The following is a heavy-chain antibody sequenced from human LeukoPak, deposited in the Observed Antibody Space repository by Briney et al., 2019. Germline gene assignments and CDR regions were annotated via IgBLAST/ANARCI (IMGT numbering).Heavy chain of an antibody. CDR2: IGTAGDT. CDR1: GFTFSSYD. CDR3: ARRTAGDCTGGSCYGFQH. J-gene: IGHJ1*01. V-gene: IGHV3-13*01. D-gene: IGHD2-15*01. Sequence: AGESLRLSCAASGFTFSSYDMHGVRQVTGKGLEWVSGIGTAGDTYHLDSVKGRFTISRDNAKNSLYLQMNSLRAEDTAVYYCARRTAGDCTGGSCYGFQHWGQGTLVTVSS.